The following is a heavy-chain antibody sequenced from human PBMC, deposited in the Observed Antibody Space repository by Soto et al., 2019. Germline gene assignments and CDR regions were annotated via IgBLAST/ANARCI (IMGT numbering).Heavy chain of an antibody. Sequence: EVQLVESGGGLVQPGGSLRLSCAASGFTFSSYSMSWVRQAPGKGLEWVSYISSSSSTIYYADSVKGRFTISRDNAKNSLYLQMNSLRAEDTAVYYCARAPAAAVDYWGQGTLVTVSS. D-gene: IGHD6-13*01. CDR2: ISSSSSTI. V-gene: IGHV3-48*01. CDR1: GFTFSSYS. J-gene: IGHJ4*02. CDR3: ARAPAAAVDY.